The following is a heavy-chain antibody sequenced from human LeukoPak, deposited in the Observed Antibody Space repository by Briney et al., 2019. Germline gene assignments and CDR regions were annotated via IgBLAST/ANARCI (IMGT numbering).Heavy chain of an antibody. CDR2: IYPGDSDT. Sequence: GESLKISCKGSGYSFTSYWIGWVLQMPGKGLEWMVIIYPGDSDTRYSPSFQGQVTISADKSISTAYLQWSSLKASDTAMYYCARHWVGGYSSSTSCYTGLDYWGQGTLVTVSS. V-gene: IGHV5-51*01. CDR1: GYSFTSYW. D-gene: IGHD2-2*02. CDR3: ARHWVGGYSSSTSCYTGLDY. J-gene: IGHJ4*02.